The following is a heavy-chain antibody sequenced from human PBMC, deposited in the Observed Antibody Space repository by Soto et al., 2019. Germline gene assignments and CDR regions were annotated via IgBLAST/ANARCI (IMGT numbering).Heavy chain of an antibody. Sequence: GGSLRLSCAASGFTFSSYAMKWVRQAPGKGLEWVSLIGESGTPTYYADSVKGRFTISRDNSKNTLYLQMSSLRAEDTAVYYCVTVPADIYNWFDPWGQGTLVTVS. V-gene: IGHV3-23*01. J-gene: IGHJ5*02. D-gene: IGHD2-2*01. CDR3: VTVPADIYNWFDP. CDR2: IGESGTPT. CDR1: GFTFSSYA.